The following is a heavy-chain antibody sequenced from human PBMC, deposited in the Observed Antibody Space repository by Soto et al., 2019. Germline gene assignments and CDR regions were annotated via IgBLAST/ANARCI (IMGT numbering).Heavy chain of an antibody. CDR1: RFVFSGYS. Sequence: GGSLRLSCAASRFVFSGYSMSWVRQAPGKGLEWVADITGSSGALTYAGSVRGRITIARHDGKNSLSLQMDSLRDEDTAVYYCARVPYFYESSGYSSDYYYFDYSGRSTQVTDSS. CDR2: ITGSSGAL. D-gene: IGHD3-22*01. J-gene: IGHJ4*02. CDR3: ARVPYFYESSGYSSDYYYFDY. V-gene: IGHV3-48*02.